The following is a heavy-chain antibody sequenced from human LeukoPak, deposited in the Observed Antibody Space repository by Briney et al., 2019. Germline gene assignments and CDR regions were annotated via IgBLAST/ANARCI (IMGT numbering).Heavy chain of an antibody. V-gene: IGHV3-53*01. CDR2: LFGGGNI. CDR3: ARGPRVATYYYFDY. J-gene: IGHJ4*02. D-gene: IGHD1-1*01. CDR1: GFTVSAYY. Sequence: PGGSLRLSCAASGFTVSAYYMSWGRQAPGKGREWVSVLFGGGNIYYADYVHGRFTISRDNSKNTLYLQLNSLRAEDTAVYYCARGPRVATYYYFDYWGQGTLVTVSS.